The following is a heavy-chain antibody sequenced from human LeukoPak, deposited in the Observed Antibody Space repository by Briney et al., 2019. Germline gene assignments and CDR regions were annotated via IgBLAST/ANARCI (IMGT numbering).Heavy chain of an antibody. CDR3: ARDEGSSGYYYRC. CDR1: GFTFSSFQ. CDR2: IGGGDSQI. D-gene: IGHD3-22*01. J-gene: IGHJ4*02. Sequence: GGSLRLSCAASGFTFSSFQMTWVRQAPGKGLEWVSYIGGGDSQIFYADSVKGRFTISRDNAKNSLYLQMNSLRAEDTAVYYCARDEGSSGYYYRCWGQGTLVTVSS. V-gene: IGHV3-48*03.